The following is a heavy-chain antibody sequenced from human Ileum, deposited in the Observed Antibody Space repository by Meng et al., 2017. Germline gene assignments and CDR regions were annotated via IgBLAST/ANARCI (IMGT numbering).Heavy chain of an antibody. V-gene: IGHV4-61*08. CDR2: AGT. J-gene: IGHJ4*02. Sequence: GLLQESGPGLVRPSVTLALIFMAAGGPVSTSDYRWGWIRQPPGKGLEWIGYAGTNYNPSLKSRVTISVDTSKRQFSLKLTSVTAADTAVYYCARDHWGSLDYWGQGILVTVSS. CDR3: ARDHWGSLDY. CDR1: GGPVSTSDYR. D-gene: IGHD7-27*01.